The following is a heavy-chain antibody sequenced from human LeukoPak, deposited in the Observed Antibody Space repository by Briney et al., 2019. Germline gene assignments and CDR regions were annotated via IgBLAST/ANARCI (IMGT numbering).Heavy chain of an antibody. V-gene: IGHV4-59*08. CDR3: ARRHEDWYFDL. CDR1: GGSVSGYF. CDR2: ISYIGST. Sequence: KSSETLSLTCTVSGGSVSGYFWSWIRQPPGKGLEWIGYISYIGSTNYNPSLKSRVTISVDTSKNQLSLKLTSVTAADTAVYYCARRHEDWYFDLWGRGTLVTVSS. J-gene: IGHJ2*01.